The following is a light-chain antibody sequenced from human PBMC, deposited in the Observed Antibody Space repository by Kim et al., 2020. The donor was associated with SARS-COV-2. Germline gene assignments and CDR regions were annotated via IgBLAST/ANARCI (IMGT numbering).Light chain of an antibody. CDR2: GKN. V-gene: IGLV3-19*01. J-gene: IGLJ2*01. CDR1: SLRSYY. Sequence: SELPQDPAVSVALGQTVRITCHGDSLRSYYATWYQQKPGQAPIVVIYGKNNRPSGIPDRFSGSSSGNTASLPITGTQAGDEADYYCNSRDSNDNVVFGG. CDR3: NSRDSNDNVV.